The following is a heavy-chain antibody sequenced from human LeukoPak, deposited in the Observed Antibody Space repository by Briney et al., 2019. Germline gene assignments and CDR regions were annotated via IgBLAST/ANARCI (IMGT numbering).Heavy chain of an antibody. D-gene: IGHD3-10*01. CDR2: MNPNSGNT. V-gene: IGHV1-8*01. CDR1: GYTFTSYD. Sequence: ASVKVSCKASGYTFTSYDTNWLRQATGQGLEWMGWMNPNSGNTGYAQKFQGRVTMTRNTSISTAYMELSSLKSEDTAVYYCARGPQVLWFGETVDYWGQGTLVTVSS. CDR3: ARGPQVLWFGETVDY. J-gene: IGHJ4*02.